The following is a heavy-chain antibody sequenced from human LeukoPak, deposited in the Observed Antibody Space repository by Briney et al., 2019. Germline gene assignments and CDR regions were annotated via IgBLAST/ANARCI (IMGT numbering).Heavy chain of an antibody. V-gene: IGHV4-4*07. CDR1: GGSISSYY. J-gene: IGHJ5*02. CDR3: ARDPVSSDSGYYYLNWFDP. Sequence: SETLSLTCTVSGGSISSYYWSWIRQPAGKGLEWIGRIYTGGSTNYNPSPKSRVTMSVDTSKNQFSLKLSSVTAADTAVYYCARDPVSSDSGYYYLNWFDPWGQGTLVTVSS. D-gene: IGHD3-22*01. CDR2: IYTGGST.